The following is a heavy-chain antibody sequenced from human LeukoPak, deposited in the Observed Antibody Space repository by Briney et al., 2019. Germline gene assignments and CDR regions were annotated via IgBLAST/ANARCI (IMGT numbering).Heavy chain of an antibody. CDR2: IYYTGST. D-gene: IGHD2-2*02. CDR3: ARERDIVVVPAAIRSYYNYYMDV. J-gene: IGHJ6*03. V-gene: IGHV4-59*12. CDR1: GGSISTYY. Sequence: SETLSLTCSVSGGSISTYYWTWIRQPPGKGLEWIGYIYYTGSTNYNPSLKSRATMSVDTSKSQLSLKMISVTAADTAVYYCARERDIVVVPAAIRSYYNYYMDVWGKGTTVTVSS.